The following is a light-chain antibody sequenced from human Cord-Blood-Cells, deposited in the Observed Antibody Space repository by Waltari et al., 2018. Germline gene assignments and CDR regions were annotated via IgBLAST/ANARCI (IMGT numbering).Light chain of an antibody. J-gene: IGKJ4*01. CDR3: QKYNSAPLT. Sequence: DIQMHPFPSPPSASVGNRVTITCRASQGISNYLAWYQQKPGKVPKLLIYAASTLQSGVPSRFSGSGSGTDFTLTISSLQPEDVATYYCQKYNSAPLTFGGGTKVEIK. CDR2: AAS. V-gene: IGKV1-27*01. CDR1: QGISNY.